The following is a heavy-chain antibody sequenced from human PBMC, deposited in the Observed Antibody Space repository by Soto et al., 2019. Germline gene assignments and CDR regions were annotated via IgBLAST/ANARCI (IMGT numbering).Heavy chain of an antibody. D-gene: IGHD2-8*01. J-gene: IGHJ4*02. CDR2: INHSGST. CDR3: AREETMYAGYYFDY. CDR1: GGSFSGYY. Sequence: SETLSLTCAVYGGSFSGYYGSWIRQPPGKGLEWIGEINHSGSTNYNPSLKSRVTISVDTSKNQFSLKLSSVTAADTAVYYCAREETMYAGYYFDYWGQGTLVTVSS. V-gene: IGHV4-34*01.